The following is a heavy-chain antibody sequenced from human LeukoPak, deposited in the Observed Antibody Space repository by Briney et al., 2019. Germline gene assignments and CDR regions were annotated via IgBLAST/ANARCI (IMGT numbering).Heavy chain of an antibody. V-gene: IGHV3-30*02. Sequence: GGSLRLSCAASGFTFSSYGMHWVRQAPGKGLEWGAFIRYDGSNKYYADSVKGRFTISRDNSKNTLYLQMNSLRAEDTAVYYCARDSVDTAMVKLDYWGQGTLVTVSS. CDR1: GFTFSSYG. CDR2: IRYDGSNK. D-gene: IGHD5-18*01. CDR3: ARDSVDTAMVKLDY. J-gene: IGHJ4*02.